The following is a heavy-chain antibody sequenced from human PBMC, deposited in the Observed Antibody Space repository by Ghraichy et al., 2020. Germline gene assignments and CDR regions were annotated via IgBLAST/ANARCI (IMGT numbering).Heavy chain of an antibody. J-gene: IGHJ6*02. D-gene: IGHD2-2*01. CDR3: AKGIVPAARMSYYGMDV. V-gene: IGHV3-23*01. CDR2: ISGRGNT. Sequence: GESLNISCAASGFTFSTYAMTWVRQAPGKGLEWVSAISGRGNTYYGDSAKGRFTISRDNSKNTLYVQMNSLRAEDTAVYYCAKGIVPAARMSYYGMDVWGQGTTVTVSS. CDR1: GFTFSTYA.